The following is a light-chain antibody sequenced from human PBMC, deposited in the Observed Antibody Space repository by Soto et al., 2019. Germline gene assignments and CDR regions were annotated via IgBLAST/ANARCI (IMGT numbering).Light chain of an antibody. V-gene: IGLV2-14*01. CDR1: SSDVGRYNH. CDR3: SSYTSSSTRV. J-gene: IGLJ1*01. CDR2: EVS. Sequence: QSALTQPASVSGSPGQSITISCTGTSSDVGRYNHVSWYQQHPGKAPKLMIFEVSDRPSGVSNRFSGSKSGNTASLTISGLQAEDEADYYCSSYTSSSTRVFGTRTKLTVL.